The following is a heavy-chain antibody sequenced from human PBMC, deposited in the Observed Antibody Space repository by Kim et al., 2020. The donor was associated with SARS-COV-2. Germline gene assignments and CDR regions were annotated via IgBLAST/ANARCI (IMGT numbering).Heavy chain of an antibody. CDR1: GYTFTSYG. J-gene: IGHJ6*02. Sequence: ASVKASCKASGYTFTSYGISWVRQAPGQGLEWMGWISAYNGNTNYAQKLQGRVTMTTDTSTSTAYMELRSLRSDDTAVYYCARGTPKSSAGGPYYDFWSGYYPGYYYYYGMDVWGQGTTVTVSS. D-gene: IGHD3-3*01. CDR3: ARGTPKSSAGGPYYDFWSGYYPGYYYYYGMDV. V-gene: IGHV1-18*01. CDR2: ISAYNGNT.